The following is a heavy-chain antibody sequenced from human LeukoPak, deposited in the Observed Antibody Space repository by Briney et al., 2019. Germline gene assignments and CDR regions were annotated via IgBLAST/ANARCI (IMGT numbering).Heavy chain of an antibody. D-gene: IGHD6-13*01. Sequence: GGSLRLSCAASGFTFSSCWMHWVRQAPGKGLVWVSRINTDGSSTSYADSVKGRFTISRDNAKNTLYLQMNSLRAEDTAVYYCARVASDSSWFVDYWGQGTLVTVSS. CDR2: INTDGSST. CDR3: ARVASDSSWFVDY. CDR1: GFTFSSCW. V-gene: IGHV3-74*01. J-gene: IGHJ4*02.